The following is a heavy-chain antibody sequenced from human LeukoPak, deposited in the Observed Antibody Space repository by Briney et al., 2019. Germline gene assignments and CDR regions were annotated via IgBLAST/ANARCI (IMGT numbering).Heavy chain of an antibody. J-gene: IGHJ5*02. CDR3: ARGHATPTVNGYYYDNWFDP. V-gene: IGHV1-69*04. D-gene: IGHD3-22*01. CDR1: GGTFSSYA. Sequence: GASVKVSCKASGGTFSSYAISWVRQAPGQGLEWMGRIIPILGIANYAQKFQGRVTITADRSTSTAYMELSSLRSEDTAVYYCARGHATPTVNGYYYDNWFDPWGQGTLVTVSS. CDR2: IIPILGIA.